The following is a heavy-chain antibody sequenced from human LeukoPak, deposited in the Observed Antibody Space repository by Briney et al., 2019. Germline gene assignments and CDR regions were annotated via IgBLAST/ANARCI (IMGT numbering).Heavy chain of an antibody. CDR2: IYTSGST. Sequence: PSETLSLTCTVSGGSISSYYWSWIRHPTGKGLEWIGRIYTSGSTNYNPSLKSRVTMSVDTSKNQFSLKLSSVTAADTAVYYCARDDFWSGYRAFDIWGQGTMVTVSS. J-gene: IGHJ3*02. CDR3: ARDDFWSGYRAFDI. V-gene: IGHV4-4*07. D-gene: IGHD3-3*01. CDR1: GGSISSYY.